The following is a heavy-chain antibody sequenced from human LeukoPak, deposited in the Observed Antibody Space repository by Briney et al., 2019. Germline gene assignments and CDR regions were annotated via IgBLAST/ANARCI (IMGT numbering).Heavy chain of an antibody. CDR3: AREDPQTTVPEGMDV. Sequence: SETLSLTCTVSGGSISYYYWSWIRQSPGKGLEWIGYIYYSGTTNYNPSLKSRVTISVVTSKNQFSLQLRSVTAADTAVYYCAREDPQTTVPEGMDVWGQGTTVTVSS. CDR2: IYYSGTT. D-gene: IGHD4-17*01. CDR1: GGSISYYY. V-gene: IGHV4-59*01. J-gene: IGHJ6*02.